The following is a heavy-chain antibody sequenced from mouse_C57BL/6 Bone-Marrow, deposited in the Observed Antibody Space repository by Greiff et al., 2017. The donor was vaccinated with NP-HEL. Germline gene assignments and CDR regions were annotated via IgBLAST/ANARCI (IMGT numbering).Heavy chain of an antibody. V-gene: IGHV1-59*01. CDR3: ARWLLRRGGWFAY. Sequence: QVQLQQPGAELVRPGTSVKLSCKASGYTFTSYWMHWVKQRPGQGLEWIGVIDPSDSYTNYNQKLKGKATLTVDTSSSTAYMQLSSRTSEDSAVYYCARWLLRRGGWFAYWGQGTMVTVSA. D-gene: IGHD2-3*01. CDR2: IDPSDSYT. J-gene: IGHJ3*01. CDR1: GYTFTSYW.